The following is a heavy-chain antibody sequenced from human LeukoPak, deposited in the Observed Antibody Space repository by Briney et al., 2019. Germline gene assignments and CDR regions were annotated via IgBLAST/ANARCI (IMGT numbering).Heavy chain of an antibody. D-gene: IGHD6-13*01. V-gene: IGHV3-30*01. CDR1: GFTFSSYA. Sequence: PGRSLRLSCAASGFTFSSYAMHWVRQAPGKGLEWVAVISYDGSNKYYADSVKGRFTISRDNSKNTLYLQMNSLRAEGTAVYYCARVVRQQLVPHFDYWGQGTLVTVSS. CDR2: ISYDGSNK. CDR3: ARVVRQQLVPHFDY. J-gene: IGHJ4*02.